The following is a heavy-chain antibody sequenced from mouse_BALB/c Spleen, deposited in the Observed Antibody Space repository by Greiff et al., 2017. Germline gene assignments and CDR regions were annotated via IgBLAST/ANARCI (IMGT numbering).Heavy chain of an antibody. D-gene: IGHD2-2*01. CDR3: ARIYGYDRAY. V-gene: IGHV3-6*02. Sequence: ESGPGLVKPSQSLSLTCSVTGYSITSGYYWNWIRQFPGNKLEWMGYISYDGSNNYNPSLKNRISITRDTSKNQFFLKLNSVTTEDTATYYCARIYGYDRAYWGQGTLVTVSA. CDR1: GYSITSGYY. CDR2: ISYDGSN. J-gene: IGHJ3*01.